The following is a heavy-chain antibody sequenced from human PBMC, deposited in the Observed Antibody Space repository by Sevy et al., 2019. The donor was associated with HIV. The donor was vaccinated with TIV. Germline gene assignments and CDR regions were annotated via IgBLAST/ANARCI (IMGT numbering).Heavy chain of an antibody. D-gene: IGHD2-2*01. J-gene: IGHJ6*02. Sequence: GGSLRLSCAASGFTFSNYWMSWVRQAPGKGLEWVAHIKRDGSEKSYVDSVKGRFSISRDNPKNSLYLQMNSLRAEDTTVYYCARDCSSTTCLWGLDVWGQGTTVTVSS. V-gene: IGHV3-7*03. CDR2: IKRDGSEK. CDR3: ARDCSSTTCLWGLDV. CDR1: GFTFSNYW.